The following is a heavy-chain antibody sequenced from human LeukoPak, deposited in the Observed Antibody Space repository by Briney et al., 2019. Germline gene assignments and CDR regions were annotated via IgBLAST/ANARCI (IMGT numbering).Heavy chain of an antibody. V-gene: IGHV5-51*01. J-gene: IGHJ5*02. CDR3: VRRPFDEYRYCSGGSCYPKRPLWFDP. D-gene: IGHD2-15*01. CDR1: GYSFTSYW. Sequence: GESLKISCKGSGYSFTSYWIGWVRQMPGKGLEWMGIIYPGDSDTRYSPSFQGQVTISADKSISTAYLQWSSLKASDTAMYYCVRRPFDEYRYCSGGSCYPKRPLWFDPWGQGTLVTVSS. CDR2: IYPGDSDT.